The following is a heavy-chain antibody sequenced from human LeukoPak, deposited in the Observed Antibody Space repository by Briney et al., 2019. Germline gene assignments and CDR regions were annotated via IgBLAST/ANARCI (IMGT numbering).Heavy chain of an antibody. D-gene: IGHD5-12*01. CDR3: AKAPYSGYDYPHFDY. CDR1: GFTFDDYA. J-gene: IGHJ4*02. Sequence: QPGRSLRLSCAASGFTFDDYAMHWVRQAPGKGLEWVSGISWNSGSIGYADSVKGRFTISRDNAKNSLYLQMNSLRAEDTALYYCAKAPYSGYDYPHFDYWGQGTLVTVSS. CDR2: ISWNSGSI. V-gene: IGHV3-9*01.